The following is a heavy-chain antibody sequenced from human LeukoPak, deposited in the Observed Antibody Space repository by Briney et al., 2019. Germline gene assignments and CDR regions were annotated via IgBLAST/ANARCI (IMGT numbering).Heavy chain of an antibody. D-gene: IGHD3-22*01. CDR3: ARPQDQITTSPWDGGL. CDR2: IKQDVSEK. CDR1: GFTFSSDW. J-gene: IGHJ4*02. Sequence: GGSLRLSCAASGFTFSSDWMTWVRQAPGKGLGWVASIKQDVSEKYSVDSVKGRFTISRDNAMLSLSLQMNSLRAEDTAVYFCARPQDQITTSPWDGGLWGQGALVTVST. V-gene: IGHV3-7*05.